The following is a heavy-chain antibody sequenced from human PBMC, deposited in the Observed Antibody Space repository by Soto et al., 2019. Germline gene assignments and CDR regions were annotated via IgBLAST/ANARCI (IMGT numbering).Heavy chain of an antibody. D-gene: IGHD3-16*01. CDR3: ARVEYTYNYRGLDY. Sequence: SETLSLTCAVYGGSFRGYYWTWIRQPPGKGLEWIGEIDHSGSTNYNPSLKSRVTISVDTSKNQFSLKLASVTAADTAVYYCARVEYTYNYRGLDYWGQGXLVTFYS. J-gene: IGHJ4*02. CDR2: IDHSGST. V-gene: IGHV4-34*01. CDR1: GGSFRGYY.